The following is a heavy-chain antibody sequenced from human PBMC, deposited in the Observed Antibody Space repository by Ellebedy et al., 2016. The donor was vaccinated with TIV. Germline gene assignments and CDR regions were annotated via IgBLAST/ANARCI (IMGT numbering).Heavy chain of an antibody. CDR1: GYTFTNYG. Sequence: AASVTVSCKASGYTFTNYGISWVRQAPGQGLEWMGWISVYNGHTTYAQKFQDRVTMTTDTPTNIAYMELRTLRSDDTAMYYCARARKFGGWFDPWGQGTLVTVSS. CDR2: ISVYNGHT. D-gene: IGHD3-10*01. J-gene: IGHJ5*02. CDR3: ARARKFGGWFDP. V-gene: IGHV1-18*04.